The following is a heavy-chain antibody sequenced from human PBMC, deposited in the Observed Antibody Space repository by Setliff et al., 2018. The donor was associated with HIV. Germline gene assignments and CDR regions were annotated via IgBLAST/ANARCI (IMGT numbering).Heavy chain of an antibody. D-gene: IGHD3-16*01. CDR1: GTTFSSYA. CDR3: ANGADYFDY. Sequence: GGSLRLSCVASGTTFSSYAMSWVRQAPGKGLEWVSAISGTGGTTNYADSVKGRFTISRDNSKNTLYLQMNSLRAEDTAVYYCANGADYFDYWGQGTLVTVSS. V-gene: IGHV3-23*01. J-gene: IGHJ4*02. CDR2: ISGTGGTT.